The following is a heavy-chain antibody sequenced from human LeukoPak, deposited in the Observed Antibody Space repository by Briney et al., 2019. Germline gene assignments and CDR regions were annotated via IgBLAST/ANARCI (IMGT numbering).Heavy chain of an antibody. Sequence: PGGSLRLSCAASGFTFSSYAMHWVRQAPGRGLDWVTFISDDGSNKNYAASVKGRFTISRDNFKNTLYLEMTSLRVDDTALYYCAIDANLDSVGGFWGQGSLVIVSS. CDR3: AIDANLDSVGGF. J-gene: IGHJ4*02. D-gene: IGHD5-12*01. CDR1: GFTFSSYA. V-gene: IGHV3-30*04. CDR2: ISDDGSNK.